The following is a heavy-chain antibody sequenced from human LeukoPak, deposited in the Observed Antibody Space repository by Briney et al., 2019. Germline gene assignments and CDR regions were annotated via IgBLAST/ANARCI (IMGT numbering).Heavy chain of an antibody. CDR2: INPNSGGT. CDR1: GYTFTSYY. V-gene: IGHV1-2*06. Sequence: ASVKVSCKASGYTFTSYYMHWVRQAPGQGLEWMGRINPNSGGTNYAQKFQGRVTMTRDTSISTAYMELSRLRSDDTAVYYCARAGYSSGWYECWGQGTLVTVSS. J-gene: IGHJ5*01. CDR3: ARAGYSSGWYEC. D-gene: IGHD6-19*01.